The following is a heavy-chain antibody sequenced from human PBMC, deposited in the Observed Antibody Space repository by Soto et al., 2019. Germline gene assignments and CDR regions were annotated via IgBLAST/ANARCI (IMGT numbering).Heavy chain of an antibody. Sequence: SESLSLACTVSGGSFSNSNYYWGWIRQSPGKGLEWIGSVYYRGRSYSKSSVKSRVTISVDTSKNQFSLNLNSVTASDTAVYYCVSQRTSVLTQAYFDYWGPGALVTVSS. CDR3: VSQRTSVLTQAYFDY. CDR1: GGSFSNSNYY. V-gene: IGHV4-39*01. D-gene: IGHD2-8*01. J-gene: IGHJ4*02. CDR2: VYYRGRS.